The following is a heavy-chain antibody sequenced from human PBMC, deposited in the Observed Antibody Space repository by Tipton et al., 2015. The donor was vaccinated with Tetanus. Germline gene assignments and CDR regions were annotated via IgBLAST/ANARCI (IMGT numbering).Heavy chain of an antibody. V-gene: IGHV3-43*01. CDR1: GFTFHEYS. CDR2: ISWNGGRT. D-gene: IGHD3-9*01. J-gene: IGHJ6*02. CDR3: AKGVPGYDYYAMDV. Sequence: SLRLSCAASGFTFHEYSMHWVRQAPGKGLEWVSLISWNGGRTYYADSVKGRFTISRDNSKNSLYLLMNSLRTEDTALYYCAKGVPGYDYYAMDVWGQGTTVTVSS.